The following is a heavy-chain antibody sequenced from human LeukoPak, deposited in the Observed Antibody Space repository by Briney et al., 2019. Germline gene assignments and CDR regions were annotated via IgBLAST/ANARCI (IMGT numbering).Heavy chain of an antibody. CDR1: GGSISSYY. V-gene: IGHV4-59*01. J-gene: IGHJ6*02. CDR3: ARAWHYYGMDV. CDR2: IYYSGST. D-gene: IGHD5-24*01. Sequence: SETLSLTCTVSGGSISSYYWSWIRQPPGKGLEWIGYIYYSGSTNYNPSLKSRVTISVDTSKNQFSLKLSSVTAADTAVYYCARAWHYYGMDVWGQGTTVTVSS.